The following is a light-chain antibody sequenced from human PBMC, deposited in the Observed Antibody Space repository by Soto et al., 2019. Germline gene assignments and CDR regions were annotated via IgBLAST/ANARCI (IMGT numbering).Light chain of an antibody. CDR2: GAS. J-gene: IGKJ1*01. Sequence: IVRTQCPVKLSESPAKRATLSGRASQSISSKLAWYQQKPGQAPRLLIYGASTWATGIPARFSGSGSGTEFTLTISSLQPDDFATYYCQQYNSYSGTFGQGTKVDLK. CDR1: QSISSK. CDR3: QQYNSYSGT. V-gene: IGKV3-15*01.